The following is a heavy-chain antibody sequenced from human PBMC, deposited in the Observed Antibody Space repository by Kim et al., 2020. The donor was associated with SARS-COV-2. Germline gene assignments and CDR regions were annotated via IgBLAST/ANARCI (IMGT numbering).Heavy chain of an antibody. V-gene: IGHV1-3*01. J-gene: IGHJ5*02. CDR2: GNGNT. Sequence: GNGNTKYSQKCQGRVTITRDTSASTAYMELSSLRSEDTAVYYCALTTVTTWGQGTLVTVSS. CDR3: ALTTVTT. D-gene: IGHD4-17*01.